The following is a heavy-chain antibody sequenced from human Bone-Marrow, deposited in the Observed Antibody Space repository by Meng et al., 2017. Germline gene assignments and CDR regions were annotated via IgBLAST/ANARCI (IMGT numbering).Heavy chain of an antibody. CDR3: RLAYCMGDGVDY. Sequence: QVQLQQWGAGLLKPSETLSLTCAVYGGSFSGYYWSWIRQPPGKGLEWIGEINHSGSTNDNPSLKSRVTISIDTSRNQLSLKLSSVTAADTAVYYCRLAYCMGDGVDYWGQGTLVTSPQ. J-gene: IGHJ4*02. D-gene: IGHD2-21*01. CDR2: INHSGST. CDR1: GGSFSGYY. V-gene: IGHV4-34*01.